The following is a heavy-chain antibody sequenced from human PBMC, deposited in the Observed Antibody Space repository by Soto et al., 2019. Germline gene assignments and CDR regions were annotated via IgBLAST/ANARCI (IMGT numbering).Heavy chain of an antibody. Sequence: ASVKVSCKASGYTFTSYGISWVRQAPGQGLEWMGWISAYNGNTNYAQKLQGRVTMTTDTSTSTAYMELRSLRSDDTAVYYCASFRHIVVVPAAIDFDYWGQGTLVTVSS. J-gene: IGHJ4*02. V-gene: IGHV1-18*01. CDR2: ISAYNGNT. D-gene: IGHD2-2*02. CDR1: GYTFTSYG. CDR3: ASFRHIVVVPAAIDFDY.